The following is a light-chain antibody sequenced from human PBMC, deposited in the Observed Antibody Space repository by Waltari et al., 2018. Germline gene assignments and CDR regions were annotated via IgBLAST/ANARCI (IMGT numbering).Light chain of an antibody. CDR3: CSYAGSTTFYV. J-gene: IGLJ1*01. Sequence: QSALTQPASVSGSPGQSITISCTATSSDVGFYNFVSWYQQHPGKAPKLMIYEGSKRPSGVSNPFSGSKSGNTASLTISGLQAEDEADYYCCSYAGSTTFYVFGTETKVTVL. CDR1: SSDVGFYNF. V-gene: IGLV2-23*01. CDR2: EGS.